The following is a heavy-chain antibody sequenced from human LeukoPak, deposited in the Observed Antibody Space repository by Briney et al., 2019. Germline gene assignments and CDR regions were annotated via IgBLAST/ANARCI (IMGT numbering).Heavy chain of an antibody. CDR3: ARERNPYYDFWSGYSSDAFDI. Sequence: PGGSLRLSCAASGFTFSSYWMSWVRQAPGKGLEWVANIKQDGSEKYYVDSVEGRFTISRDNAKNSLYLQMNSLRAEDTAVYYCARERNPYYDFWSGYSSDAFDIWGQGTMVTVSS. CDR1: GFTFSSYW. D-gene: IGHD3-3*01. V-gene: IGHV3-7*01. CDR2: IKQDGSEK. J-gene: IGHJ3*02.